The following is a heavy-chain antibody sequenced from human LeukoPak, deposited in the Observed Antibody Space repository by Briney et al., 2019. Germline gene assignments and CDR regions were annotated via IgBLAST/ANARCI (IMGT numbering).Heavy chain of an antibody. CDR1: GFTFSSYG. D-gene: IGHD2-2*01. Sequence: GRSLRLSCAASGFTFSSYGMHWVRQAPGKGLEWVAVIWYDGSNKYYADSVKGRFTISRDNSKNTLYLQMNSRRAEDTAVYYCAKGGAYQLPPFDYWGQGTLVTVSS. V-gene: IGHV3-33*06. J-gene: IGHJ4*02. CDR2: IWYDGSNK. CDR3: AKGGAYQLPPFDY.